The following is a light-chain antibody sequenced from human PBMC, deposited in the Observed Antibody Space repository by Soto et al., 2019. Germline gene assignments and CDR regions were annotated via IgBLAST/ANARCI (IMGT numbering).Light chain of an antibody. CDR3: QQFNSLPIT. CDR1: QGISSH. J-gene: IGKJ4*01. Sequence: DIQVTQSPSSLSASVGDTVTITCRASQGISSHLAWYQQQPGKAPKVLIYSASTLESGVPSRFSGSGSGTDFTLTISRLQPEDFATYFCQQFNSLPITFGGGTRVEI. V-gene: IGKV1-9*01. CDR2: SAS.